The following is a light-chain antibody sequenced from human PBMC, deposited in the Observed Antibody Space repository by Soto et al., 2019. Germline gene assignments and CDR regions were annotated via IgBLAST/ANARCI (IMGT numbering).Light chain of an antibody. CDR2: STS. J-gene: IGLJ2*01. CDR3: LLFYGVAEVV. CDR1: TGAVTSGYY. V-gene: IGLV7-43*01. Sequence: QAVVTQEPSLTVSPGGTVTLTCASSTGAVTSGYYPNWFQQKPGQAPSALIYSTSNKHSWTPARFSGSLLGGKAALTLSGVQPDYEAEYYCLLFYGVAEVVFGGGTNLTVL.